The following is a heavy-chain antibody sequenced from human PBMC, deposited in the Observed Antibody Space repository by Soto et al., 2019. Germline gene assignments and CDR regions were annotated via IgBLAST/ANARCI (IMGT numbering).Heavy chain of an antibody. CDR3: AREGAVRFGRRFDS. CDR1: GGSIRSNGYS. J-gene: IGHJ5*01. V-gene: IGHV4-31*03. Sequence: SETLSLTCTVSGGSIRSNGYSWNWIRQHPGKGLEWIGYIYYSGSTYYNPSLKSRLTISIDTSQNLFSLKLSSLTAADTAVYFCAREGAVRFGRRFDSWDQGTRVTVSS. CDR2: IYYSGST. D-gene: IGHD3-16*01.